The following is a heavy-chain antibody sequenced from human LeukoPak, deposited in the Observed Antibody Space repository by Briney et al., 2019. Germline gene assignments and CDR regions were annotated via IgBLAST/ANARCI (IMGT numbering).Heavy chain of an antibody. CDR3: ARENGGEYYYGSGSFYYFDY. V-gene: IGHV1-69*13. J-gene: IGHJ4*02. CDR2: IIPIFGTA. CDR1: GGTFSSYA. D-gene: IGHD3-10*01. Sequence: SVKVSCKASGGTFSSYAISWVRQAPGQGLEWMGGIIPIFGTANYAQKFQGRVTITADESTSTAYMELSSLRSEDTAVYYCARENGGEYYYGSGSFYYFDYWGQGTLVTVSS.